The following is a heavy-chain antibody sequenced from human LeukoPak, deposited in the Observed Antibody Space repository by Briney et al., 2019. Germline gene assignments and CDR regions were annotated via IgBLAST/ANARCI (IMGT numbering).Heavy chain of an antibody. J-gene: IGHJ3*02. CDR3: ARDGSDAFDI. CDR2: ISGGGATT. Sequence: GVSLRLSCAASGFTFSTYALDWVRQAPWKVLELVSSISGGGATTTYADSVKGRFTISRDNPKNTLFLQMNSLRAEDTAVYYCARDGSDAFDIWGQGTMVTVSS. V-gene: IGHV3-23*01. CDR1: GFTFSTYA.